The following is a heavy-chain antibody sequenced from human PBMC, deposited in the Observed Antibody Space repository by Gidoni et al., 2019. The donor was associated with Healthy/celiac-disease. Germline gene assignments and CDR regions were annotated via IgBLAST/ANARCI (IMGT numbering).Heavy chain of an antibody. CDR3: TRGTYDSSGYLFPGYFDY. CDR2: ISGSGGSA. J-gene: IGHJ4*02. CDR1: GFTFSFYG. V-gene: IGHV3-23*01. Sequence: VQLLESGGGLVQPGGSLRLSCATSGFTFSFYGMGWVRQVPGRGLEWVSGISGSGGSAYYADSVRGRFTISRDNSKNTLHLQMNGLRAEDTAVYYCTRGTYDSSGYLFPGYFDYWGQGTLVTVSS. D-gene: IGHD3-22*01.